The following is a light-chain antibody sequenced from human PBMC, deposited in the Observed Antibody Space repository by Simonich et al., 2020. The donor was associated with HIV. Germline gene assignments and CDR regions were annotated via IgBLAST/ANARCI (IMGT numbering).Light chain of an antibody. V-gene: IGLV2-14*03. CDR3: SSYTSSSILVV. Sequence: QSALTQPASVSGSPGQSIPISCTGTSSDVGGYNYVSWYQQHPGKAPKLMIFAVNNRPSGISNRFSGSNSGNTASLTISGLQAEDEADYYCSSYTSSSILVVFGGGTKLTVL. CDR2: AVN. J-gene: IGLJ2*01. CDR1: SSDVGGYNY.